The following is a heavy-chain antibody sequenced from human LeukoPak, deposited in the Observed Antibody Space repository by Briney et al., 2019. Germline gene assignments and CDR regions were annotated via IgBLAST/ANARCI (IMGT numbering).Heavy chain of an antibody. CDR1: GFTFSSYA. J-gene: IGHJ2*01. Sequence: PGGSLRLSCAASGFTFSSYAMSWVRQAPGKGLEWVSAISGSGGSTYYADSVKGRFTISRDNSKNTLYLQMNSLRAEDTAVYYCADLEGPVRFLEWFGPWYLDLWGRGTLVTVSS. V-gene: IGHV3-23*01. CDR2: ISGSGGST. D-gene: IGHD3-3*01. CDR3: ADLEGPVRFLEWFGPWYLDL.